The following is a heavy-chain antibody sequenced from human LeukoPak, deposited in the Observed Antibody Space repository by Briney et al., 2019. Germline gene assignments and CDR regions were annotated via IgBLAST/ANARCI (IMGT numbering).Heavy chain of an antibody. Sequence: PGGSLRLSCAASGFTFSSYSMNWVRQAPGKGLEWVSSISSSSSYIYYADSVKGRFTIYRDNAKNSLYLKMNSLRAEETAIYYCAELGITMIGGVWGKGTTVTISS. CDR2: ISSSSSYI. D-gene: IGHD3-10*02. J-gene: IGHJ6*04. CDR3: AELGITMIGGV. V-gene: IGHV3-21*01. CDR1: GFTFSSYS.